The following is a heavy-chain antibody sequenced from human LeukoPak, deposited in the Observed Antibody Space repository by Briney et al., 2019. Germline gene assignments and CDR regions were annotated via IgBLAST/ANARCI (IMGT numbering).Heavy chain of an antibody. Sequence: PSETLSLTCTVSGGSISSYYWSWIRQPPGKGLEWIWYIYYSGSTNYNPSLKSRVTISVDTSKNQFSLKLSSVTAADTAVYYCASLGGDYYDRGYYFDYWGQGTLVTVSS. D-gene: IGHD3-22*01. J-gene: IGHJ4*02. V-gene: IGHV4-59*01. CDR2: IYYSGST. CDR3: ASLGGDYYDRGYYFDY. CDR1: GGSISSYY.